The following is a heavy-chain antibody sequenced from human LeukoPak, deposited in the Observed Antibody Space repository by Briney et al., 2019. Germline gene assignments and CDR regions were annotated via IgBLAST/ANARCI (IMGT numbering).Heavy chain of an antibody. V-gene: IGHV4-34*01. D-gene: IGHD3-3*01. CDR1: GGSFSGYY. J-gene: IGHJ3*02. CDR3: ARLGPTKRFLEWLPHLGAFDI. Sequence: PSETLSLTCAVYGGSFSGYYWNWIRQPPGKGLEWIGEINHSGSTNYNPSLKSRVTISVDTSKNQFSLKLSSVTAADTAVYYCARLGPTKRFLEWLPHLGAFDIWGQGTMVTVSS. CDR2: INHSGST.